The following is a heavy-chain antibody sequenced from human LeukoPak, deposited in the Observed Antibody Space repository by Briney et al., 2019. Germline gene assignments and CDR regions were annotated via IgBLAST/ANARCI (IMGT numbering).Heavy chain of an antibody. V-gene: IGHV4-38-2*02. CDR2: IYHSGST. J-gene: IGHJ1*01. CDR1: GYSISSGYY. CDR3: ARAGQLLITQYFQH. D-gene: IGHD6-13*01. Sequence: SETLSLTCTVSGYSISSGYYWGWIRQPPGKGLEWIGSIYHSGSTYYNPSLKSRVTISVDTSKNQFSLKLSSVTAVDTAVYYCARAGQLLITQYFQHWGQGTLVTVSS.